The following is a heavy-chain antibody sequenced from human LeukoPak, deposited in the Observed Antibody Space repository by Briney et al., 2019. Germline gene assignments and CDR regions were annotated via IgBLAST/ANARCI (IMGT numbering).Heavy chain of an antibody. D-gene: IGHD2-15*01. Sequence: PSETLSLTCTVSGGSISSYYWSWIRQPPGKGLEWIGFIYYSGGTNYNPSLKSRVTISVDTSKNQFSLKMSSVTAADTAVYYCARDGGRYCSGGSCYRYWGQGTLVTVSS. CDR2: IYYSGGT. J-gene: IGHJ4*02. V-gene: IGHV4-59*01. CDR3: ARDGGRYCSGGSCYRY. CDR1: GGSISSYY.